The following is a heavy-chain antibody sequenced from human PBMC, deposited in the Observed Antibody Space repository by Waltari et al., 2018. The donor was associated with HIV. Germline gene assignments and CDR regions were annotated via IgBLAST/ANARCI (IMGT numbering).Heavy chain of an antibody. Sequence: VQLVESGGGSIKTGGSLRLSCTASGFSASNHWLDWFRHGPGKGLVWVARFNSDGSSRNYADAVKGRFVISRDNARNTVYLQLNSLRVEDTAMYFCARASHYIEFSTFDGDYYFDVWGRGTRVAVSS. CDR2: FNSDGSSR. D-gene: IGHD2-15*01. V-gene: IGHV3-74*01. J-gene: IGHJ4*02. CDR3: ARASHYIEFSTFDGDYYFDV. CDR1: GFSASNHW.